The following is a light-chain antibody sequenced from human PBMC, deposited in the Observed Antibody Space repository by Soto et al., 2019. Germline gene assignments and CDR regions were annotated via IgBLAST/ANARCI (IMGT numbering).Light chain of an antibody. V-gene: IGKV1-39*01. CDR1: QSISRY. CDR3: QHSYRPLT. J-gene: IGKJ4*01. Sequence: DIQMTQSPSSRSAPVGDRVTITCRASQSISRYLNWYQQKAGQAPKLLIYAASSWQSGVPSRFSGSGSGTDFPITISSLQPEVVATYCCQHSYRPLTFGGGTKLEIK. CDR2: AAS.